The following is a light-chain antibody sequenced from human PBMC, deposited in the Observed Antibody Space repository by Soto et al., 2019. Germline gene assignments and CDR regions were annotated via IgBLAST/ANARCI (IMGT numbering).Light chain of an antibody. CDR1: QSVSIK. CDR2: DTS. V-gene: IGKV3-15*01. CDR3: HQYNDGPGGT. Sequence: EIVITQSPATLSVSPGARATLSCRASQSVSIKLAWYQQKPGQAPRLLIYDTSTRATGIPARFSGSVSGTDFTLTISRLETEDFAVYDGHQYNDGPGGTFGQGTKVDIK. J-gene: IGKJ1*01.